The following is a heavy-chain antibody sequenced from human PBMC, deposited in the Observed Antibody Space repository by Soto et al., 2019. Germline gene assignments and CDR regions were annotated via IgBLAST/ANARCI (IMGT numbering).Heavy chain of an antibody. V-gene: IGHV1-24*01. D-gene: IGHD6-6*01. J-gene: IGHJ3*02. CDR3: ATVEYSSSPDAFDI. Sequence: ASVKVSCKVSGYTLTELSMHWVRQAPGKGLEWMGGFDPEDGETIYAQKFQDRVTMTEDTSTDTAYMELSSLRSEDTAVYYCATVEYSSSPDAFDIWGQGTMVTVSS. CDR2: FDPEDGET. CDR1: GYTLTELS.